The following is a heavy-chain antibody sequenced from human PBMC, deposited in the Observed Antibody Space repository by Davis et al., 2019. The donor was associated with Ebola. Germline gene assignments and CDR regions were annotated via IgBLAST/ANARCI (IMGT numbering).Heavy chain of an antibody. CDR2: INPSGGST. V-gene: IGHV1-46*01. J-gene: IGHJ4*02. Sequence: AASVKVSCKASGYTFITYYMDWLRQAPGQGLEWMGIINPSGGSTSYAQKFQGRVTMTRDTSTSTVYMELSSLRSDDTAVFYCARATFGYNSGWCADYWGQGTLVTVSS. CDR1: GYTFITYY. CDR3: ARATFGYNSGWCADY. D-gene: IGHD6-19*01.